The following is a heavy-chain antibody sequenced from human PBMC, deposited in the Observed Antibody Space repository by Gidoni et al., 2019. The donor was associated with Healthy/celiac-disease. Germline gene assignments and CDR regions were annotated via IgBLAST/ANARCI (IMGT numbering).Heavy chain of an antibody. D-gene: IGHD2-2*01. CDR3: AKDAGAAADNNWFDP. CDR1: GFTFDDYA. CDR2: ISWNSGSI. V-gene: IGHV3-9*01. Sequence: EVQLVESGGGLVQPGRSLRLSCAASGFTFDDYAMHWVRQAPGKGLEWVSGISWNSGSIGYADSVKGRFTISRDNAKNSLYLQMNSLRAEDTALYYCAKDAGAAADNNWFDPWGQGTLVTVSS. J-gene: IGHJ5*02.